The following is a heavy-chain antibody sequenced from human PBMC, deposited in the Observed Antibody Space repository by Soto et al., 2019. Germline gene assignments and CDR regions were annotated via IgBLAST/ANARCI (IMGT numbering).Heavy chain of an antibody. V-gene: IGHV1-69*01. CDR3: GGGQDIVVVPDLQRDGGYGMDV. CDR1: GDTFSSYA. Sequence: QVQLVQSGAEVKKPGSSVTVSCKASGDTFSSYAISWVRQAPGQGLEWMGGIIPHFGTANYAKRFQGRVTITAEESTSTVYMELSSLRSEDPAEYCCGGGQDIVVVPDLQRDGGYGMDVWGQGTTSTVSS. CDR2: IIPHFGTA. D-gene: IGHD2-2*01. J-gene: IGHJ6*02.